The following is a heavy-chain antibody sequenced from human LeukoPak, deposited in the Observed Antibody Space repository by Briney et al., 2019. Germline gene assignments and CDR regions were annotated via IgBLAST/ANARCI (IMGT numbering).Heavy chain of an antibody. D-gene: IGHD3-22*01. J-gene: IGHJ4*02. V-gene: IGHV3-23*01. Sequence: GGSLRLSCAASGFTFSSYAMSWVRQAPGKGLEWVSAISGSGGSTYYADSVKGRFTISRDNSKNTLYLQMNSLRAEDTAVYYCAKDRAGYYYDSNGYYYASEFDYWGQGTLVTVSS. CDR1: GFTFSSYA. CDR2: ISGSGGST. CDR3: AKDRAGYYYDSNGYYYASEFDY.